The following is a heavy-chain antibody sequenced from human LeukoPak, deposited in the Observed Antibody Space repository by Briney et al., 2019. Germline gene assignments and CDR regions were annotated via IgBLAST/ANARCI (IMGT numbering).Heavy chain of an antibody. CDR3: ARLTTEEQLGGLDY. V-gene: IGHV4-39*01. D-gene: IGHD6-6*01. J-gene: IGHJ4*02. CDR2: IYYSGST. CDR1: GGSISSSSYY. Sequence: KPSETLSLTCTVSGGSISSSSYYWGWIRQPPGKGLEWIGSIYYSGSTYYNPSLKSRVTISVDTSKNQFSLKPSSVTAADTAVYYCARLTTEEQLGGLDYWGQGTLVTVSS.